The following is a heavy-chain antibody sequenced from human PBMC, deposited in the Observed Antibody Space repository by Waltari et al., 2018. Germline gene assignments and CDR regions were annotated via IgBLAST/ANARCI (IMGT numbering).Heavy chain of an antibody. CDR2: INHSGST. D-gene: IGHD5-18*01. J-gene: IGHJ4*02. CDR3: ARGIQLCIDY. V-gene: IGHV4-34*01. CDR1: GGSFSGYY. Sequence: QVQLQQWGAGLLKPSETLSLTCAVYGGSFSGYYWSWIRQPPGKGLEWIGEINHSGSTNYNPSLKSRVTISVDTSKNQFSLKLSSVTAADTAVYYCARGIQLCIDYWGQGTLVTVSS.